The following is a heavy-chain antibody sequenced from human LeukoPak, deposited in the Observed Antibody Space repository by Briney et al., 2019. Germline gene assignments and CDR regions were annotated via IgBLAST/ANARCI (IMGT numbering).Heavy chain of an antibody. CDR2: IYSGGTT. D-gene: IGHD4-23*01. Sequence: GGSLRLSCAASGFTVSSNYMSWVRQAPGKGLEWVSVIYSGGTTHYADSVKGRFTISRDNSKNTVYLQMNSLRAEDTAVYYCVRSTVVTPFDPWGQGTLVTVST. V-gene: IGHV3-53*01. J-gene: IGHJ5*02. CDR3: VRSTVVTPFDP. CDR1: GFTVSSNY.